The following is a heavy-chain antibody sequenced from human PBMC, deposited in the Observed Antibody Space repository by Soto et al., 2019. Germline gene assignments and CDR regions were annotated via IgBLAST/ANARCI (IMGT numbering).Heavy chain of an antibody. D-gene: IGHD2-21*01. V-gene: IGHV3-21*01. CDR3: XXSXTARLLRHSWFDT. CDR1: GFTFNTYD. CDR2: ITTSSAYI. Sequence: EVQLVESGGGLVKPGGSLRLSCAASGFTFNTYDMNWVRQAPGKGLEWVSSITTSSAYIYYADSLKGRITISRDNAKXXXXXXXXXXXXXXXXXXXXXXSXTARLLRHSWFDTWGQGTLVTVSS. J-gene: IGHJ5*02.